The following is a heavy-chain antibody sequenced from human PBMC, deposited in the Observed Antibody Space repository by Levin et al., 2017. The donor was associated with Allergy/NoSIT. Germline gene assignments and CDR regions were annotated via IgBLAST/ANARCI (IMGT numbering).Heavy chain of an antibody. V-gene: IGHV3-15*07. CDR2: IKSKIDGGTI. CDR1: GVSFNNAW. CDR3: TTEHDYGDYTNCFDS. D-gene: IGHD4-17*01. Sequence: GESLKISCAASGVSFNNAWMNWVRQTPGKGLEWVGRIKSKIDGGTIEYAAPVKDRFIISRDDSENTLFLEMNNLKAEDTAVYYCTTEHDYGDYTNCFDSWGQGTLVNVSS. J-gene: IGHJ5*01.